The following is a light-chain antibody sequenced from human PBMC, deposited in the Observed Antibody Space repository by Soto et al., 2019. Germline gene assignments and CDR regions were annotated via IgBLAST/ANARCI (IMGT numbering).Light chain of an antibody. Sequence: QSVLTQPPSASGSPGQSVTISCIGTSSDVGGYNYVSWYQQHPGKAPKLMIYEVSKRPSGVPDCFSGSKSGNTASLTVSGLQAEDEADYYCSSYAASNNLGVFGGGTKLTVL. CDR3: SSYAASNNLGV. CDR1: SSDVGGYNY. CDR2: EVS. V-gene: IGLV2-8*01. J-gene: IGLJ2*01.